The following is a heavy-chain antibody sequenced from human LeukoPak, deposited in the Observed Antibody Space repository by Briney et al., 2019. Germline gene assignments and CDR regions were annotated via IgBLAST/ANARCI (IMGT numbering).Heavy chain of an antibody. CDR3: ATASIPHTRDP. J-gene: IGHJ5*02. CDR2: INPYSGAT. Sequence: ASVKVSCQTSGYTFTDFYLNWVRQAPGQGLEWMGWINPYSGATISAERFQGRMTMTWDASIGTAYMQLTRLRSDDTAVYYCATASIPHTRDPWGQGTLVTVSS. V-gene: IGHV1-2*02. D-gene: IGHD6-6*01. CDR1: GYTFTDFY.